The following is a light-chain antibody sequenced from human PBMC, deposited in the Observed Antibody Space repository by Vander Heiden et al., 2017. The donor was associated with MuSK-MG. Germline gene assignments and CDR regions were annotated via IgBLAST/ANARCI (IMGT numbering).Light chain of an antibody. CDR2: AAS. CDR3: QHYDNLPGILR. CDR1: QGIDNY. V-gene: IGKV1-33*01. J-gene: IGKJ3*01. Sequence: DIQMTQSPSSLSASVGDRVTITCQASQGIDNYLNWYQQKPGKAPKPLIFAASNLQTGVPARFSGSGSGTEFTLTISSLQPEDIATYYCQHYDNLPGILRFGPGTNVDLK.